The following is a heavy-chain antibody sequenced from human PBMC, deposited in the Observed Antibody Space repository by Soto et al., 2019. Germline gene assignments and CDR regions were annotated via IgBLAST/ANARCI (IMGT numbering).Heavy chain of an antibody. D-gene: IGHD1-1*01. CDR3: AKNEPTRLWFAX. V-gene: IGHV4-31*03. Sequence: PSETLSLTFTVSGGSISSGNYSWSWIRQLPGKGLEVIGDIYYIGTTSYNPSLKSRVTMSIDTSKNQFSLKLRSVVAADTAMYSCAKNEPTRLWFAXWGQGTMVTVSX. CDR2: IYYIGTT. J-gene: IGHJ5*02. CDR1: GGSISSGNYS.